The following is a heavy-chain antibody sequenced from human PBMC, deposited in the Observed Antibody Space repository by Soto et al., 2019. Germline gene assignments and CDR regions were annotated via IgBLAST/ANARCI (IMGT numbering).Heavy chain of an antibody. CDR2: ISKAGGNE. J-gene: IGHJ4*02. D-gene: IGHD2-21*02. V-gene: IGHV3-30*18. CDR1: GFTFSSYD. Sequence: QVQLVESGGGVVQPGGSLRLSCAASGFTFSSYDMHWFRQAPGKGLEWVAVISKAGGNEHYADSVKGRFTISRDNSKNTLYLQMNSLRAEDTAVYYCAKDSTVWRWLVDYWGQGALVTVSS. CDR3: AKDSTVWRWLVDY.